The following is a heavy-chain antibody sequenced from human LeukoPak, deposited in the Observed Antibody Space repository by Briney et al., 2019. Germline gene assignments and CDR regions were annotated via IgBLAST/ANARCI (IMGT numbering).Heavy chain of an antibody. J-gene: IGHJ3*02. V-gene: IGHV1-2*02. Sequence: GASVKVSCKASGYTFTGYYMHWVRQAPGQGLEWMGWINPNSGGTNYAQKFQGRVTMTRDTSISTAYMELSRLRSDDTAVYYCARALWETYYDILTGSDAFDIWGQGTMVTVSS. D-gene: IGHD3-9*01. CDR2: INPNSGGT. CDR1: GYTFTGYY. CDR3: ARALWETYYDILTGSDAFDI.